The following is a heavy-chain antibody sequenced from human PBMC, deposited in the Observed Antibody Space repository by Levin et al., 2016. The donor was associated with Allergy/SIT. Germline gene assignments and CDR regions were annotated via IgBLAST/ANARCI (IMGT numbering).Heavy chain of an antibody. CDR2: ISTSADLI. CDR1: GFSFSSYE. D-gene: IGHD6-19*01. CDR3: VRDGGSESSGSPSLPEDAFDI. J-gene: IGHJ3*02. Sequence: GESLKISCVASGFSFSSYEINWVRQAPGKGLEWVSYISTSADLIAYADSVEGRFIISRDNAKNSVYLLMNSLRVADTATYYCVRDGGSESSGSPSLPEDAFDIWGQGTTVTVSS. V-gene: IGHV3-48*03.